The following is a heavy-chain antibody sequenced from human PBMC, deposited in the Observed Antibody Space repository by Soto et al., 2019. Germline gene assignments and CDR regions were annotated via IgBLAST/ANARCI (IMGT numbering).Heavy chain of an antibody. CDR2: IYYSGST. V-gene: IGHV4-59*01. CDR3: ARDNRRYDILTGYYHYYYMDV. D-gene: IGHD3-9*01. Sequence: SETLSLTCTVSGGSISSYYWSWIRQPPGKGLEWIGYIYYSGSTNYNPSLKSRVTISVDTSKNQFSLKLSSVTAADTAVYYCARDNRRYDILTGYYHYYYMDVWGKGTTVTVSS. CDR1: GGSISSYY. J-gene: IGHJ6*03.